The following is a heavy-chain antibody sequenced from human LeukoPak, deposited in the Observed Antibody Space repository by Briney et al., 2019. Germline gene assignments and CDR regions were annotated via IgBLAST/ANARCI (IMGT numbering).Heavy chain of an antibody. CDR2: IYHSGST. Sequence: SETLSLTCTVSGGSISSGDYYWSWIRQPPGKGLEWIGYIYHSGSTYYNPSLKSRVTISVDRSKNQFSLKLSSVTAADTAVYYCARRGYCSSTSCYSPPYNWFDPWGQGTLVTVSS. CDR3: ARRGYCSSTSCYSPPYNWFDP. J-gene: IGHJ5*02. CDR1: GGSISSGDYY. V-gene: IGHV4-30-2*01. D-gene: IGHD2-2*01.